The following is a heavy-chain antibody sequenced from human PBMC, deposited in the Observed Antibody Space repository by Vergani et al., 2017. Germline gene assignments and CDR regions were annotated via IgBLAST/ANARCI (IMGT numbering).Heavy chain of an antibody. J-gene: IGHJ6*02. V-gene: IGHV3-30*02. D-gene: IGHD2-2*01. CDR2: LRYDGSNE. CDR1: GFSFSTYG. CDR3: ANSYCSSLSCYAFYGMEV. Sequence: QVQLVESGGGVVQPGGSLRLSCAASGFSFSTYGMHWVRQAPGRGLEWVAFLRYDGSNEYYGDAVKGRFINSRDNSKNMLSLEMHSLRPEDTAVYYCANSYCSSLSCYAFYGMEVWGQGTTVTVSS.